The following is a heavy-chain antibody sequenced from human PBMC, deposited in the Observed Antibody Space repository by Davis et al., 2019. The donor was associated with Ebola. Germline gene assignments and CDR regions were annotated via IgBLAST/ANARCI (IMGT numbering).Heavy chain of an antibody. CDR2: ISGSGGST. V-gene: IGHV3-23*01. D-gene: IGHD6-19*01. J-gene: IGHJ6*02. CDR1: GFTFSSYA. Sequence: ESLKISCTASGFTFSSYAMSWVRQAPGKGLEWVSTISGSGGSTNYADSVKGRFTISRDNSKNTLYLQMNSLRAEDTAVYYCARVIAVAGTGYYYGMDVWGQGTTVTVSS. CDR3: ARVIAVAGTGYYYGMDV.